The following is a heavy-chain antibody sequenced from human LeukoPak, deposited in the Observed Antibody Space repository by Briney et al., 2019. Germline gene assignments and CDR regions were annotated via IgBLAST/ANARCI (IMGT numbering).Heavy chain of an antibody. Sequence: SETLSRTCTVSGGSISSYYWSWIRQPPGKGLEWIGYIYYSGSTNYNPSLKSRVTISVDTSKNQFSLKLSSVTAADTAVYYCARAVAGTFYWGQGTLVTVSS. CDR3: ARAVAGTFY. CDR1: GGSISSYY. CDR2: IYYSGST. D-gene: IGHD6-19*01. V-gene: IGHV4-59*01. J-gene: IGHJ4*02.